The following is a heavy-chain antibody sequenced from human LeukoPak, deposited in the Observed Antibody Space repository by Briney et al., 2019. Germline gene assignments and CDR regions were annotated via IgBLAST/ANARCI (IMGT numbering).Heavy chain of an antibody. J-gene: IGHJ4*02. CDR3: AGRRSSGWYAY. CDR2: IYDSGTT. CDR1: GFTVSSNY. D-gene: IGHD6-19*01. V-gene: IGHV3-53*01. Sequence: EGSPRLSCATSGFTVSSNYMSWVRQAPGKGLEWVSVIYDSGTTYYADSVKGRFLIFRDTSKNTVDLQMNSLRVEDTAVYYCAGRRSSGWYAYWGQGTLVTVSS.